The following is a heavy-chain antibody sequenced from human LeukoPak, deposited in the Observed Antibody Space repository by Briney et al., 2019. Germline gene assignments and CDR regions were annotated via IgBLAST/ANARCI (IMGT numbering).Heavy chain of an antibody. J-gene: IGHJ4*02. CDR1: GGSISSGGYS. D-gene: IGHD6-19*01. CDR3: ARLGYSSGWYVGYFDY. CDR2: IYYSGST. V-gene: IGHV4-61*08. Sequence: PSETLSLTCGVSGGSISSGGYSWSWIRQPPGKGLEWIGYIYYSGSTNYNPSLKSRVTISVDTSKNQFSLKLSSVTAADTAVYYCARLGYSSGWYVGYFDYWGQGTLVTVSS.